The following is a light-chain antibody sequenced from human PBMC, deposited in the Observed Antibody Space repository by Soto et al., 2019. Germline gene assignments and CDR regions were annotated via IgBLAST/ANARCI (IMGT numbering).Light chain of an antibody. CDR1: QSVSSSS. CDR2: GAS. J-gene: IGKJ2*01. Sequence: EIVLTQSPGTLSLSPGKRATLSCRASQSVSSSSLAWYQQKPGQAPRLLIYGASSRATGIPDRFSGSGSGTDFTLTISRLEPEDFVVYYCQHYDRSPMYTFGQGTKLEIK. V-gene: IGKV3-20*01. CDR3: QHYDRSPMYT.